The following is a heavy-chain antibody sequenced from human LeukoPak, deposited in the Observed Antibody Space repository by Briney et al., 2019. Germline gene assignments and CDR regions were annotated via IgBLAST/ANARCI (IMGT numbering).Heavy chain of an antibody. V-gene: IGHV5-51*01. CDR2: IYPGDSDT. CDR1: GYSFTTYW. Sequence: GESLMISCDGSGYSFTTYWIGWVRHMPGKCLEWMGIIYPGDSDTRYSPSFQGQVTISADKSITTAYLQWSSLKASDTAMYYCALGMYRSGWRFDFWGQGTLVTVSS. J-gene: IGHJ4*02. CDR3: ALGMYRSGWRFDF. D-gene: IGHD6-19*01.